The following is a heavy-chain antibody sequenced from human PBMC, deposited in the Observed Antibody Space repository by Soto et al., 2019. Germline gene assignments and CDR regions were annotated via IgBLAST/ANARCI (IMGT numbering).Heavy chain of an antibody. V-gene: IGHV3-74*01. D-gene: IGHD3-10*01. CDR3: ARDLSGRADV. CDR1: EFTFSSYW. CDR2: LNEDGSFT. Sequence: GGSLRLSCVASEFTFSSYWMHWVRQVPGKGLVWVSRLNEDGSFTTYADSVKGRFTISRDNAKKTLYLQMNSLRAEDTAVYYCARDLSGRADVWGQGTTVTVSS. J-gene: IGHJ6*02.